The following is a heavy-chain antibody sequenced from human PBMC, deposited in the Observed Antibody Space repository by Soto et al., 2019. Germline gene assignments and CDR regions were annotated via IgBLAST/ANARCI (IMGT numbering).Heavy chain of an antibody. CDR3: AKQEYGSGSYPPGPSDY. J-gene: IGHJ4*02. Sequence: GGSLGLSCAASGFTFSSYAMSWVRQAPGKGLEWVSAISGSGGSTYYADSVKGRFTISRDNSKNTLYLQMNSLRAEDTAVYYCAKQEYGSGSYPPGPSDYWGQGTLVTVPQ. CDR1: GFTFSSYA. V-gene: IGHV3-23*01. D-gene: IGHD3-10*01. CDR2: ISGSGGST.